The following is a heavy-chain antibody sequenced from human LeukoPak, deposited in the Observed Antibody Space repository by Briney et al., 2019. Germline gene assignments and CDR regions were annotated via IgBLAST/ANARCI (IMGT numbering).Heavy chain of an antibody. V-gene: IGHV4-34*01. CDR3: ARDLRGSGWYPNWFDP. CDR1: GGSFSGYY. D-gene: IGHD6-19*01. Sequence: SETLSLTCAVYGGSFSGYYWSWIRQPPGKGLEWIGEINHSGSTNYNPSLKSRVTISVDTSKNQFSLKLSSVTAADTAVYYCARDLRGSGWYPNWFDPWGQGTLVTVSS. CDR2: INHSGST. J-gene: IGHJ5*02.